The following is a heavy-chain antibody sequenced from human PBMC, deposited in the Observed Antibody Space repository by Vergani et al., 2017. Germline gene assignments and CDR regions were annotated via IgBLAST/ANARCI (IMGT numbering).Heavy chain of an antibody. Sequence: QITLKESGPTLVKPTQTLTLTCTFSGFSLSTSGVGVGWIRQPPGKALEWLALIYWDDEKRYSPSLKSRLTITKDTSKNQVVLTMTNMHPVDTSTYYCAHSPLAVAGYNWFDPWGQGTLVTVSS. D-gene: IGHD6-19*01. J-gene: IGHJ5*02. CDR2: IYWDDEK. V-gene: IGHV2-5*02. CDR1: GFSLSTSGVG. CDR3: AHSPLAVAGYNWFDP.